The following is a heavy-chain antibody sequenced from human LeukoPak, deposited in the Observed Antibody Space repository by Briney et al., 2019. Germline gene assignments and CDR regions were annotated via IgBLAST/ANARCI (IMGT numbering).Heavy chain of an antibody. CDR2: INSDGSST. V-gene: IGHV3-74*01. D-gene: IGHD4-17*01. J-gene: IGHJ6*03. CDR3: ARDGRGDPHYYYYMDV. Sequence: GGSLRLSCAASGFTFSSYWMHWVRQAPGKGLVWVSRINSDGSSTSYADSVKGRFTISRDNAKNSLFLQMNSLRAEDTAVYYCARDGRGDPHYYYYMDVWGKGTTVTISS. CDR1: GFTFSSYW.